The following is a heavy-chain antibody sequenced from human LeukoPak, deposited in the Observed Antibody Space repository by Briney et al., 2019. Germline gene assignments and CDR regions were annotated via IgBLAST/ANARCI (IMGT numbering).Heavy chain of an antibody. CDR1: GYTFTGYY. J-gene: IGHJ4*02. D-gene: IGHD3-22*01. CDR2: INPNSGGT. CDR3: TRGSGYCYESDY. Sequence: ASVKVSCKASGYTFTGYYMHWVRQAPGQGLEWMGWINPNSGGTNYAQKFQGRVTMTRDTSISTAYMELSRLRSDDTAVYYCTRGSGYCYESDYWGQGTLVTVSS. V-gene: IGHV1-2*02.